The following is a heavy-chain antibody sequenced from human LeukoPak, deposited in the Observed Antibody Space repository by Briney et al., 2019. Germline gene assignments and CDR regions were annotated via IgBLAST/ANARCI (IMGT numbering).Heavy chain of an antibody. D-gene: IGHD2-2*01. Sequence: GASVKVSCKASGYSFVGYGITWVRQAPGQGLEWMGWINPNSGGTNYAQKFQGRVTMTRDTSISTAYMELSRLRSDDTAVYYCASRPPEDSRAFDYWGQGTLVTVSS. CDR3: ASRPPEDSRAFDY. J-gene: IGHJ4*02. CDR2: INPNSGGT. V-gene: IGHV1-2*02. CDR1: GYSFVGYG.